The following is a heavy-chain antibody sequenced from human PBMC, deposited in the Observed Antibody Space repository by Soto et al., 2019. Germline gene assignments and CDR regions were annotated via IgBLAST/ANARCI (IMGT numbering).Heavy chain of an antibody. J-gene: IGHJ4*02. CDR1: GDSINSDKYY. D-gene: IGHD2-8*01. Sequence: TSETLSLTCSVSGDSINSDKYYWGWIRQPPGKGLEWIGSIYYRGNTYYNPSLQTRVTISLDNSNNMLYLQMHSLRAEDTAVYYCAKDRQPDGLWPFDHWGQGTLVTVSS. V-gene: IGHV4-39*01. CDR2: IYYRGNT. CDR3: AKDRQPDGLWPFDH.